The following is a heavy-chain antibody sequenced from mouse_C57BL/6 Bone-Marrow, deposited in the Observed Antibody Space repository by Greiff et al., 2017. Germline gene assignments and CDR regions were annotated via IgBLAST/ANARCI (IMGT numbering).Heavy chain of an antibody. V-gene: IGHV5-2*01. J-gene: IGHJ4*01. CDR3: ARQATMVTRTGAMDY. CDR2: INSDGGST. D-gene: IGHD2-1*01. Sequence: EVKLVESGGGLVQPGESLKLSCESNEYEFPSHDMSWVRKTPEKRLELVAAINSDGGSTYYPDTMERRFIISRDNTKKTLYLQMSSLRSEDTALYYCARQATMVTRTGAMDYWGQGTSVTVSS. CDR1: EYEFPSHD.